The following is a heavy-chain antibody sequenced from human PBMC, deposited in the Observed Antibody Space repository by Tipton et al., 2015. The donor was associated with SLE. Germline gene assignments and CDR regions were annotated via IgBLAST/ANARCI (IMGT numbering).Heavy chain of an antibody. Sequence: SLRLSCAASGFTFTSYSMSWVRQVPGKGLEWVSAVSGGGSNTFYSDSVKGRFQISRDNSRNTLFLQMISLRGEDTAIYYCAKSRGDGPVSYSYYFDSWGQGTLVTVSS. CDR1: GFTFTSYS. CDR3: AKSRGDGPVSYSYYFDS. D-gene: IGHD3-10*01. CDR2: VSGGGSNT. J-gene: IGHJ4*02. V-gene: IGHV3-23*01.